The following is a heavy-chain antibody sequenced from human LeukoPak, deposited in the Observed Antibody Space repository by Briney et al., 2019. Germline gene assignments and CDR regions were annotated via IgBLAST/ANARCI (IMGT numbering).Heavy chain of an antibody. J-gene: IGHJ4*02. CDR1: GGSISSFY. Sequence: SETLSLTCTVSGGSISSFYWGWIRQPPGKGLEWIGSVYHSGSTYYNPSLKSRVTLSVDTSKNQFSLKLSSVTAADTAVYYCASRVGSSDCFDYWGQGTLVTVSS. V-gene: IGHV4-38-2*02. D-gene: IGHD6-6*01. CDR3: ASRVGSSDCFDY. CDR2: VYHSGST.